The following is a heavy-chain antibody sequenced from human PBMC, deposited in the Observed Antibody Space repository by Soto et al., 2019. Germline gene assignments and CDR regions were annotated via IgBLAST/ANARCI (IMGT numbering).Heavy chain of an antibody. CDR2: ISSSSSYI. CDR1: GFTFSSYS. V-gene: IGHV3-21*01. Sequence: EVQLVASGGGLVKPGGSLRLSCAASGFTFSSYSMNWVRQAPGKGLEWVSSISSSSSYIYYADSVKGRFTISRDNAKNSLYLQMNSLSAEDTSVRDCARGRSHRTTNWFDRWGQGTLVTVFS. CDR3: ARGRSHRTTNWFDR. D-gene: IGHD1-26*01. J-gene: IGHJ5*02.